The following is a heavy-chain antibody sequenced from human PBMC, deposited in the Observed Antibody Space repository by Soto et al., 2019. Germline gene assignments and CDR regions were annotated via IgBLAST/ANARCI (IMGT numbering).Heavy chain of an antibody. D-gene: IGHD6-19*01. CDR3: AVAYTRGWYGYFHH. V-gene: IGHV4-39*01. CDR1: GGSISSSYYS. J-gene: IGHJ4*02. Sequence: LSLTCTLSGGSISSSYYSWSWIRQPPGKGLEWIGSVYYSGSTYYKPSLKSRVTISVDTSKNQFSLKLTSVTAADTAVYYCAVAYTRGWYGYFHHWGQGTLVTVSS. CDR2: VYYSGST.